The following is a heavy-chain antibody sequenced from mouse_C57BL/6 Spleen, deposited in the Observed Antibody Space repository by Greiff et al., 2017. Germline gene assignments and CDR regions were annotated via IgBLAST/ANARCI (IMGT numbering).Heavy chain of an antibody. CDR2: IYPGDGDT. V-gene: IGHV1-80*01. Sequence: QVQLKESGAELVKPGASVKISCKASGYAFSSYWMNWVKQRPGKGLEWIGQIYPGDGDTNYNGKFKGKATLTADKSSSTAYMQLSSLTSEDSAVYFCARGRDGYYAHFDVWGTGTTVTVSS. CDR1: GYAFSSYW. J-gene: IGHJ1*03. D-gene: IGHD2-3*01. CDR3: ARGRDGYYAHFDV.